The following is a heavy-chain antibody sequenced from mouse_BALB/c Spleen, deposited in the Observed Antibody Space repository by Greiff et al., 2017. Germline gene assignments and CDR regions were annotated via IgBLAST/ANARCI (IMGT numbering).Heavy chain of an antibody. CDR1: GFSLTSYG. CDR2: IWSGGST. J-gene: IGHJ4*01. Sequence: QVQLQQSGPGLVQPSQSLSITCTVSGFSLTSYGVHWVRQSPGKGLEWLGVIWSGGSTDYNAAFISRLSISKDNSKSQVFFKMNSLQANDTAIYYCARPYYYGSSPVYYAMDYWGQGTSVTVSS. D-gene: IGHD1-1*01. V-gene: IGHV2-2*02. CDR3: ARPYYYGSSPVYYAMDY.